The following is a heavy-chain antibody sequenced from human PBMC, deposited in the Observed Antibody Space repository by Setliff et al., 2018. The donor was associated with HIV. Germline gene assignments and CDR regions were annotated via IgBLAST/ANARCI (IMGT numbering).Heavy chain of an antibody. CDR3: ARQITSVTPEMLVVNDAFDV. J-gene: IGHJ3*01. Sequence: SETLSLTCTVSGGSISGQYWSWFRQPPGKNMEWIASIYSSGTTNYNPSLRSRVIISVDTPRNQFSLRLTSVTAADTAVYYCARQITSVTPEMLVVNDAFDVWGQGKMVTVSS. V-gene: IGHV4-59*11. D-gene: IGHD4-17*01. CDR2: IYSSGTT. CDR1: GGSISGQY.